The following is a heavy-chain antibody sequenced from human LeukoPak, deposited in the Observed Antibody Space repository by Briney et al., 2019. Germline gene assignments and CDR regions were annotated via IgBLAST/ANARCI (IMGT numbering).Heavy chain of an antibody. D-gene: IGHD4-17*01. V-gene: IGHV4-59*08. J-gene: IGHJ3*02. CDR3: ARLLNNDNAGDPDTFDM. CDR2: ISYTGST. CDR1: GGSISRHY. Sequence: SETLSLTCSVSGGSISRHYWSWIRQPPGKELGWIGYISYTGSTRYNPSFQSRVTISLDTSKTHFSLKLTSVTAADTAVYYCARLLNNDNAGDPDTFDMWGPGTMVTVSS.